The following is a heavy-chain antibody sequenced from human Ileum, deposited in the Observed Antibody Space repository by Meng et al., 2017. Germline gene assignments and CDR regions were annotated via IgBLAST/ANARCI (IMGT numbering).Heavy chain of an antibody. J-gene: IGHJ2*01. CDR2: INAGNGNT. V-gene: IGHV1-3*01. D-gene: IGHD6-13*01. Sequence: QVQLVPSGAEVKKPGASVKVSCKASGYTFTSYAMHWVRQAPGQRLEWMGWINAGNGNTKYSQKFQGRVTITRDTSASTAYMELSSLRSEDTAVYYCARDIAAAGSDWYFDLWGRGTLVTASS. CDR1: GYTFTSYA. CDR3: ARDIAAAGSDWYFDL.